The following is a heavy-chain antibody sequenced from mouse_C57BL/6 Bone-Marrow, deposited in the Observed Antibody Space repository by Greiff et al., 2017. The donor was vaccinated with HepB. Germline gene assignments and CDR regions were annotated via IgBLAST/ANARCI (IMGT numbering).Heavy chain of an antibody. CDR3: ARWDDGYPYYAMDY. V-gene: IGHV1-64*01. CDR1: GYTFTSYW. CDR2: IHPNSGST. Sequence: VKLQQSGAELVKPGASVKLSCKASGYTFTSYWMHWVKQRPGQGLEWIGMIHPNSGSTNYNEKFKSKATLTVDKSSSTAYMQLSSLTSEDSAVYYCARWDDGYPYYAMDYWGQGTSVTVSS. J-gene: IGHJ4*01. D-gene: IGHD2-3*01.